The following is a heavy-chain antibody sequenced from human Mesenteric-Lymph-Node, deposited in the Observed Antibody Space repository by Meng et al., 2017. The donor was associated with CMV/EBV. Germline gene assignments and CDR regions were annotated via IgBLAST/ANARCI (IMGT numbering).Heavy chain of an antibody. Sequence: SCGPSGFIFSSYAMHWVRQAPGKGMEWVAVILYDGSKKYYAASVTGRFTISRDNSNNTLHLQMNSLTPADTAVYFCARDRHWGLTDYWGQGTLVTVSS. J-gene: IGHJ4*02. CDR1: GFIFSSYA. V-gene: IGHV3-30-3*01. CDR3: ARDRHWGLTDY. D-gene: IGHD7-27*01. CDR2: ILYDGSKK.